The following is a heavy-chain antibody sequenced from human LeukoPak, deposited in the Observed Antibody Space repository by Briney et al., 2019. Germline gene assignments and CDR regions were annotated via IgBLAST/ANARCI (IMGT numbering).Heavy chain of an antibody. J-gene: IGHJ4*02. Sequence: PGGSLRLSCAASGFTFSSCAMSWVRQAPGKGLEWVSAISGSGGSTYYADSVKGRFTISRDNSKNTLYLQMNSLRVEDTAVYYCAKGERAAAAEDYWGQGTLVTVSS. D-gene: IGHD6-13*01. V-gene: IGHV3-23*01. CDR3: AKGERAAAAEDY. CDR1: GFTFSSCA. CDR2: ISGSGGST.